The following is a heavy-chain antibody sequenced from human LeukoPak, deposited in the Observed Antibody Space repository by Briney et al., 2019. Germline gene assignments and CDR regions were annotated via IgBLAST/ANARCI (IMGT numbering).Heavy chain of an antibody. CDR1: GGSISSYY. V-gene: IGHV4-59*01. CDR3: ARGYDFWSGYYGVYYYYMDV. D-gene: IGHD3-3*01. CDR2: IYYSGST. Sequence: SETLSLTCTVSGGSISSYYWSWIRQPPGKGLEWIGYIYYSGSTNYNPSLKSRVTISVDTSKNQFSLKLSSVTAADTAVYYCARGYDFWSGYYGVYYYYMDVWGKGTTVTVSS. J-gene: IGHJ6*03.